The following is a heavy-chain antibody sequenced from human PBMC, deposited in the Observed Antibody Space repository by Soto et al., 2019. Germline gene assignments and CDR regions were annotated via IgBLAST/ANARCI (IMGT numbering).Heavy chain of an antibody. D-gene: IGHD1-26*01. J-gene: IGHJ4*02. CDR1: GFTFSTYA. V-gene: IGHV3-23*01. CDR3: AKPYSWNYYFFDF. CDR2: MSGIGDGT. Sequence: PGGALSLSCSASGFTFSTYAMRWVREVPGKRLEWVSAMSGIGDGTYYADSVRGRLTISRDNSKNTLHLQMNSLRPKDTAVYYCAKPYSWNYYFFDFWGQGTPVTVSS.